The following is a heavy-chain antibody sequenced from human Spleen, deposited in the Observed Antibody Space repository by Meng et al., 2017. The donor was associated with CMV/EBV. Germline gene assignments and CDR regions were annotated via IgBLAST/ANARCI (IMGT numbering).Heavy chain of an antibody. V-gene: IGHV4-34*01. D-gene: IGHD3-10*01. CDR3: ARQGRVYFDY. CDR2: ISQSGRT. CDR1: GGSFWGYY. J-gene: IGHJ4*02. Sequence: GSLRLSCAVSGGSFWGYYWSWIRQAPDKGLEWVGEISQSGRTNYNLALKSRVSMSVHTSERQFSLELSSVTAADSAVYYCARQGRVYFDYWGQGILVTVSS.